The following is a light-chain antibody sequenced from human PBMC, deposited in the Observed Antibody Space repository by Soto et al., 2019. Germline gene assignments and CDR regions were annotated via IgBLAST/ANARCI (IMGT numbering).Light chain of an antibody. J-gene: IGKJ5*01. CDR3: QQYNNWPPT. CDR1: QSVSSN. CDR2: GAS. Sequence: EIVMTQSPATLSVSPGERATLSCRASQSVSSNLAWYQQKPGQAPRLLIYGASTRATGIPARFSGSGSGTELTLTIGSLQTEDFAVYYCQQYNNWPPTFGQGTRLEIK. V-gene: IGKV3-15*01.